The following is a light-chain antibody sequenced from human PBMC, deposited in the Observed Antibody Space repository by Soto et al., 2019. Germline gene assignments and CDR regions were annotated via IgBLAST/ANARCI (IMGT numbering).Light chain of an antibody. Sequence: QSVLTQPASVSGSPGQSITISCTGTSYDVGGYNYVSWYQQYPGKAPKLMIYEVSERPSGVSNRFSGSKSGDTASLTISGLQAEDEDYYYCSSYTTSSTMMFGGGTKVTVL. V-gene: IGLV2-14*01. CDR1: SYDVGGYNY. CDR3: SSYTTSSTMM. CDR2: EVS. J-gene: IGLJ3*02.